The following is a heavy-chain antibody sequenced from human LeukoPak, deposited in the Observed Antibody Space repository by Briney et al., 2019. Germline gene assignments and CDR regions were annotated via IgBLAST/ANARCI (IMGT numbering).Heavy chain of an antibody. CDR2: INANSGTT. J-gene: IGHJ5*01. CDR3: AKPISGGLAVTADWFHP. CDR1: GFTFSSYA. V-gene: IGHV3-23*01. D-gene: IGHD6-19*01. Sequence: GGSLRLSCAASGFTFSSYAMSWLRQPPGKGLEWVSTINANSGTTSYAASVRGRFTISRDNSKNTLYLQVNTLRADDTATYYCAKPISGGLAVTADWFHPWGQGTLVVVSS.